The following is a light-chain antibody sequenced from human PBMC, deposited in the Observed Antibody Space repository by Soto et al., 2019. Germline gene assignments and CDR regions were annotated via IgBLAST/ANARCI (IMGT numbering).Light chain of an antibody. CDR2: GAS. CDR1: QSVSSN. V-gene: IGKV3-15*01. CDR3: QHYNSWPRT. Sequence: DMLMTQSPATLSVSPGERATLSCRASQSVSSNLAWYQQKPGQAPRLLIYGASTRATGVPARFSGSGSGTEFTLTISSLQSEDFAVYHCQHYNSWPRTFGQGTKV. J-gene: IGKJ1*01.